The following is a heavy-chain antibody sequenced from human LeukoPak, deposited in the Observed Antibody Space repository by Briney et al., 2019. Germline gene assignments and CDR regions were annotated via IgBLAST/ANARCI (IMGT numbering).Heavy chain of an antibody. Sequence: GGSLRLSCAASGFTFSSYWMSWVRQAPGKGLEWVANIKQDGSEKYYVDSVKGRFTISRDNAKNSLYLQMNSLRAEDTAVYYCARPVVAATTPDTFDIWGQGTMVTVSS. CDR2: IKQDGSEK. J-gene: IGHJ3*02. D-gene: IGHD2-15*01. V-gene: IGHV3-7*01. CDR3: ARPVVAATTPDTFDI. CDR1: GFTFSSYW.